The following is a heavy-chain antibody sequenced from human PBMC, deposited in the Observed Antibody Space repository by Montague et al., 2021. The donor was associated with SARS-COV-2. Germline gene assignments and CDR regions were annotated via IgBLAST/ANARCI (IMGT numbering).Heavy chain of an antibody. V-gene: IGHV4-59*12. CDR3: AGDRGRFLQFDL. D-gene: IGHD5-12*01. CDR2: VYYSGST. J-gene: IGHJ2*01. Sequence: SETLSLTCTVSGGSISSYYWNWIRQSPGKGLEWIGYVYYSGSTRYSPSLRGRVIISADTSKSQISLRLNSLSAEDTAVYYCAGDRGRFLQFDLWGRGTLVTVS. CDR1: GGSISSYY.